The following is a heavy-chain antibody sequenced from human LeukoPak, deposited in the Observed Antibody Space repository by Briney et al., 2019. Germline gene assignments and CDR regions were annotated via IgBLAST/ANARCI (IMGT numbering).Heavy chain of an antibody. CDR2: IYYSGST. V-gene: IGHV4-39*01. CDR3: ARRGSSWYYYYMDV. Sequence: TSETLSLTCTVSGGSISSSSYYWGWIRQPPGKGLEWIGSIYYSGSTYYNPSLKSRVTISVDTSKNQFSLKLSSVTAADTAVYYCARRGSSWYYYYMDVWGNGTTVTVSS. D-gene: IGHD6-13*01. CDR1: GGSISSSSYY. J-gene: IGHJ6*03.